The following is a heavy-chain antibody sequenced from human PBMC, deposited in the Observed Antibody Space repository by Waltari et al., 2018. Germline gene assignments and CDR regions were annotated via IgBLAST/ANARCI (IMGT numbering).Heavy chain of an antibody. V-gene: IGHV1-3*01. Sequence: QVQLVQSGAEVKKPGASVKVSCKASGYTFTSYAMHWVRQAPGQRLEWMGWINAGNGNTKYSQKFQGRVTITRDTSASTAYMELSSLRSEDTAVYYCARGYGSGYAHDAFDIWGQGTMVTVSS. J-gene: IGHJ3*02. CDR2: INAGNGNT. CDR3: ARGYGSGYAHDAFDI. D-gene: IGHD3-22*01. CDR1: GYTFTSYA.